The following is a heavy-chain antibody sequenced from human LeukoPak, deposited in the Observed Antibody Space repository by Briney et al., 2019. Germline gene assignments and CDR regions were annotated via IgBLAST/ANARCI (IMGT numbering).Heavy chain of an antibody. Sequence: PGGSLRLSCAASGFTFNTYAMSWVRQAPGKGLEWVSAISGSGDGTYYADSVKGRFTISRDNSKNTLYLQMDSLRAEDAALYYCAKDVRGGCSGGTCYYWGQGTLVTVSS. CDR2: ISGSGDGT. D-gene: IGHD2-15*01. V-gene: IGHV3-23*01. CDR3: AKDVRGGCSGGTCYY. CDR1: GFTFNTYA. J-gene: IGHJ4*02.